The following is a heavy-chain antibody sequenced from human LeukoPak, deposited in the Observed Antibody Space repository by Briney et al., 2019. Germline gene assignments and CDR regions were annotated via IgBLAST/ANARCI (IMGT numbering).Heavy chain of an antibody. V-gene: IGHV1-2*02. CDR3: ARDLYGDYRPYYYGMDV. CDR2: INPNSGGT. Sequence: ASVKVSCKASGYTFAGYYMHWVRQAPGQGLEWMGWINPNSGGTNYAQKFQGRVTMTRDTSLSTAYMALSRLRSDDTAVYYCARDLYGDYRPYYYGMDVWGQGTTVTVSS. CDR1: GYTFAGYY. D-gene: IGHD4-17*01. J-gene: IGHJ6*02.